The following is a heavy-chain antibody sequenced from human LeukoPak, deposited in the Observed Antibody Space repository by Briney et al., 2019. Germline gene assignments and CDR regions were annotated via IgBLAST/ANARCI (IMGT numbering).Heavy chain of an antibody. D-gene: IGHD3-10*01. V-gene: IGHV3-23*01. CDR3: AKDSPYAYYGSGSYWDY. Sequence: GGSLRLSCAASGFTFSRYGMSWVRQAPGKGLEWVSAISGSYSTYYADSVKGRFTISRDNSKNTLYLQMNSLRAEDTAVYYCAKDSPYAYYGSGSYWDYWGQGTLVTVSS. CDR2: ISGSYST. CDR1: GFTFSRYG. J-gene: IGHJ4*02.